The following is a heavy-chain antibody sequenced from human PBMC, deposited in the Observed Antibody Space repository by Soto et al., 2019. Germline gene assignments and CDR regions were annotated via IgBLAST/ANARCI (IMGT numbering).Heavy chain of an antibody. CDR3: ARLDTRYYYYGLDV. CDR1: GFTFTSFS. J-gene: IGHJ6*02. Sequence: QVRLAESGGGVVQPGKSLRLSCAASGFTFTSFSIHWVRQAPGKGLEWVALVSFDGSSQYYADSVKGRFTISRDNSMNTVDLHMSSLRPDDSAVYYCARLDTRYYYYGLDVWGQGTAVTVSS. V-gene: IGHV3-30-3*01. CDR2: VSFDGSSQ.